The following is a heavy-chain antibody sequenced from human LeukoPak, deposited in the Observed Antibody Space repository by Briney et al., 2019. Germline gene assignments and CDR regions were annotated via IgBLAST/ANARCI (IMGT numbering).Heavy chain of an antibody. CDR1: GYTFTIYA. Sequence: ASVKVSCKASGYTFTIYAMHWVRQAPGQRLEWMGWINAGNGNTKYSQKFQGRVTITRDTSASTAYMELSSLRSEDTAVYYCARAYVLLWFGEDYYYYYGMDVWGQGTTVTVSS. V-gene: IGHV1-3*01. CDR3: ARAYVLLWFGEDYYYYYGMDV. J-gene: IGHJ6*02. D-gene: IGHD3-10*01. CDR2: INAGNGNT.